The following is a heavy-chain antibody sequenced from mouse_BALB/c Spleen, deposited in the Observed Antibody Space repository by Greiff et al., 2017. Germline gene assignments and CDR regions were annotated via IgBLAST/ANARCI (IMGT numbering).Heavy chain of an antibody. J-gene: IGHJ3*01. D-gene: IGHD1-2*01. V-gene: IGHV1-7*01. CDR2: INPSTGYT. CDR1: GYTFTSYW. CDR3: ARDYGYAWFAY. Sequence: QVQLKESGAELAKPGASVKMSCKASGYTFTSYWMHWVKQRPGQGLEWIGYINPSTGYTEYNQKFKDKATLTADKSSSTAYMQLSSLTSEDSAVYYCARDYGYAWFAYWGQGTLVTVSA.